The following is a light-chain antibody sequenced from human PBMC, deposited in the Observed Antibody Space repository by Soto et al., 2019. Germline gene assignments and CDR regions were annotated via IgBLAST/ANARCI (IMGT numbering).Light chain of an antibody. CDR1: SSDVGGYNY. Sequence: QSALTQPPSASGSPGQSVTISCTGTSSDVGGYNYVSWYQQHPGKAPKLMIYEVSKRPSGVPDRFSGSKSGITASLTVSGLQAEDEADYYCSSYAGSNRVVFGGGTKLTVL. CDR2: EVS. V-gene: IGLV2-8*01. CDR3: SSYAGSNRVV. J-gene: IGLJ2*01.